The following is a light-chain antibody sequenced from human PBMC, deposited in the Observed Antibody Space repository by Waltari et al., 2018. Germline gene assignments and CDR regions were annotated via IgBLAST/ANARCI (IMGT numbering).Light chain of an antibody. J-gene: IGKJ2*01. Sequence: AVQLTQSPCSLSASVGDRVSINCRASQDIRNAVAWYQQKAGKPPKLLIYDASTLESWVPSKFSGSWSGTYFTLTISSLQPEDFATYYCQHFNSYPPWTFGQGTNLEI. CDR3: QHFNSYPPWT. V-gene: IGKV1-13*02. CDR2: DAS. CDR1: QDIRNA.